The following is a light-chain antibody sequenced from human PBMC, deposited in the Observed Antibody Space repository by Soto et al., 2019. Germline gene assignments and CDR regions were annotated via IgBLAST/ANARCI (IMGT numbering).Light chain of an antibody. V-gene: IGKV1-39*01. CDR2: AAS. J-gene: IGKJ2*01. CDR3: QQSSNIPYT. CDR1: QTISSY. Sequence: DIQMTQSPSSLSASVGDRVTITCRASQTISSYLHWYQQSPGKAPKLLIYAASSLQSGVPSRFSGRGSWTEFTLTFSRRQPEAFATYYCQQSSNIPYTFGQGTKLEIK.